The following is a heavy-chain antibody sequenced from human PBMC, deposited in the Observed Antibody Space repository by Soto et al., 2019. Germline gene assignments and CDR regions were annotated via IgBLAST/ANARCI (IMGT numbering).Heavy chain of an antibody. Sequence: SETLSLTCTVSGGSISSSSYYWGWIRQPPGKGLEWIGSIYYSGSTYYNPSLKSRVTISVDTSKNQFSLKLSSVTAADTAVYYCARGADFWSGYYSHPYYYYMDVWGKGTTVTVSS. CDR1: GGSISSSSYY. CDR2: IYYSGST. D-gene: IGHD3-3*01. CDR3: ARGADFWSGYYSHPYYYYMDV. V-gene: IGHV4-39*01. J-gene: IGHJ6*03.